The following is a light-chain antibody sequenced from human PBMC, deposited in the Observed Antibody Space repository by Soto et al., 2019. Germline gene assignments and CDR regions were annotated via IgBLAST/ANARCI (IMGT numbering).Light chain of an antibody. CDR1: QDISKF. Sequence: DIQMTQSPSSLSASVGDRVTITCQASQDISKFLNWYQQKPGKAPNLLMYHASDLETGVSSRFSGSGSGTEYRLTISSLQAQDVATYFCQQYKNFPLTFGGGTKVEIK. CDR2: HAS. J-gene: IGKJ4*01. CDR3: QQYKNFPLT. V-gene: IGKV1-33*01.